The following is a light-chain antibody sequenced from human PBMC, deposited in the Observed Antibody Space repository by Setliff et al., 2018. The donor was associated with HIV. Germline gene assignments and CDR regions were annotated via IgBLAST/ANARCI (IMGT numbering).Light chain of an antibody. Sequence: QSALAQPASVSGSPGQSITISCTGTSSDVGGYNYVSWYQQHADKAPKLMIYDVSNRPSGVSNRFSGSKSGNTASLTISGLQVEDEADYYCSSYTSSSTYVFGTGTRSP. CDR2: DVS. V-gene: IGLV2-14*03. CDR1: SSDVGGYNY. J-gene: IGLJ1*01. CDR3: SSYTSSSTYV.